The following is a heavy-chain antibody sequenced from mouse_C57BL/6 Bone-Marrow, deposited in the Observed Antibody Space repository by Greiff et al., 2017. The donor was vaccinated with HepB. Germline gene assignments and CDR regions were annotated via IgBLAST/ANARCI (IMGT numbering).Heavy chain of an antibody. Sequence: QVTLKESGAELVRPGASVTLSCKASGYTFTDYEMHWVKQTPVHGLEWIGAIDPETGGTAYNQKFKGKAILTADKSSSTAYMELRSLTSEDSAVYYCTRNYGSQGYWGQGTTLTVSS. CDR3: TRNYGSQGY. V-gene: IGHV1-15*01. D-gene: IGHD1-1*01. CDR2: IDPETGGT. J-gene: IGHJ2*01. CDR1: GYTFTDYE.